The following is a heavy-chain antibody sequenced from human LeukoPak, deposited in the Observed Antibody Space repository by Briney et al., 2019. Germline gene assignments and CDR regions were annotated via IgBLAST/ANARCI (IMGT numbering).Heavy chain of an antibody. CDR2: INHSGST. Sequence: SENLSLTCAVYGGSFSGYHWSWIRQPPGKGLEWIGEINHSGSTNYNPSLKSRVTISVDTSKNQFSLKLSSVTAADTAVYYCARGKRAAALNWGQGTLVTVSS. CDR1: GGSFSGYH. J-gene: IGHJ4*02. V-gene: IGHV4-34*01. CDR3: ARGKRAAALN. D-gene: IGHD6-13*01.